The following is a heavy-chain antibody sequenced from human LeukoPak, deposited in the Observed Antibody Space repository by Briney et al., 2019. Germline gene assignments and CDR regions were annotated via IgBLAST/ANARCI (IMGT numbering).Heavy chain of an antibody. D-gene: IGHD1-26*01. CDR2: ISCVGYTI. CDR1: GFTFNYHS. Sequence: GGSLRLACAASGFTFNYHSMNWVRQAPGKGRGWIGYISCVGYTIFYADSVKGRFTISRENAQDSLFLQMNSLRPEYTAIYFCARDKVSVGLSAFEYWGPGALVTVSS. CDR3: ARDKVSVGLSAFEY. J-gene: IGHJ4*02. V-gene: IGHV3-48*01.